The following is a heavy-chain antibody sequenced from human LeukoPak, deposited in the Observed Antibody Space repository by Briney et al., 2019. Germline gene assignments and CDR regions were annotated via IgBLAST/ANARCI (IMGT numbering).Heavy chain of an antibody. D-gene: IGHD2-15*01. J-gene: IGHJ6*04. CDR3: ARDIVVVVAASLYDFYGIDV. CDR1: GGSFSGYY. V-gene: IGHV4-34*01. Sequence: SETLSLTCAVSGGSFSGYYWSWIRQPPGKGLEWIGEINHSGSTNYNPSLKNRVTISVDTFNNQFSLKLSSVTAADTAVYYCARDIVVVVAASLYDFYGIDVWGKGTTVTVSS. CDR2: INHSGST.